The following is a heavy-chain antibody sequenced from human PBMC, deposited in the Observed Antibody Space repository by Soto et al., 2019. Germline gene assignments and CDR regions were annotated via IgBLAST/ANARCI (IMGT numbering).Heavy chain of an antibody. CDR3: ATAFQGSGNLYCDY. V-gene: IGHV1-24*01. Sequence: ASVKVSCKVSGYTLTELSMHWVRQAPGKGLEWMGGFDPEDGETIYAQKFQGRVTMTEDTSTDTAYMELSSLRSEDTAVYSWATAFQGSGNLYCDYWGQGTLVTVSS. CDR2: FDPEDGET. CDR1: GYTLTELS. J-gene: IGHJ4*02. D-gene: IGHD3-10*01.